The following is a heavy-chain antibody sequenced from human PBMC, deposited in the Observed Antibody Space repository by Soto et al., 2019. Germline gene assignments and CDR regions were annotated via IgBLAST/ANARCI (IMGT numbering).Heavy chain of an antibody. CDR3: LGGKFRDS. CDR1: GFTFTDYN. Sequence: QVQLVQSGPEVKKPGASVKVSCETSGFTFTDYNIHWVRQAPGQGLEWMGCIDPSSGAARSAQKFQGRVTMTRDTSISAAFMELSGLTSVDMAVYYCLGGKFRDSWGQGALVIVSS. CDR2: IDPSSGAA. J-gene: IGHJ4*02. D-gene: IGHD2-15*01. V-gene: IGHV1-2*02.